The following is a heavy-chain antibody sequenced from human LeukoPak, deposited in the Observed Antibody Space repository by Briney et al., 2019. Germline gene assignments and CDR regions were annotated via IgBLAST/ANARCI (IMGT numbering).Heavy chain of an antibody. D-gene: IGHD6-19*01. CDR1: GFTLSDYP. CDR3: AIDLDSSGRYGDNWLDP. Sequence: GGSLRLSCVVSGFTLSDYPMNWVRQAPGKGLEWVSLISTSGDTYYADSVKGRFTISRDNSKNTLFVQMSSLRAEDMAIYYCAIDLDSSGRYGDNWLDPWGQGTLVTVSS. CDR2: ISTSGDT. V-gene: IGHV3-23*01. J-gene: IGHJ5*02.